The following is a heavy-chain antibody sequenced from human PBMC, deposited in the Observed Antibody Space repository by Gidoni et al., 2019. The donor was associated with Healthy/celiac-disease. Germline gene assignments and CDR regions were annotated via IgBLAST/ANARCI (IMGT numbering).Heavy chain of an antibody. D-gene: IGHD3-9*01. CDR3: ARVPAVLRYFDWLLYSWYYFDY. V-gene: IGHV4-31*03. J-gene: IGHJ4*02. CDR2: IYYSGSN. Sequence: QVQLQESGQGLVKPAQTLSRTCTVAGGSISRGGYYWSWSRQHPGKGLEWIGYIYYSGSNYYNPSLKSRVTISVDTSKNQFSLQLSSVPAASTSVYYCARVPAVLRYFDWLLYSWYYFDYWGQGTLVTVSS. CDR1: GGSISRGGYY.